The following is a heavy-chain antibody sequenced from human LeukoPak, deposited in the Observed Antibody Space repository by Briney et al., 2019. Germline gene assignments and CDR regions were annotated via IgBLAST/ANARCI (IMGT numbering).Heavy chain of an antibody. CDR3: AAGYDSSGYYHQTYYYYYMDV. J-gene: IGHJ6*03. V-gene: IGHV3-20*04. D-gene: IGHD3-22*01. CDR1: GFTFDDYG. CDR2: INWNGGST. Sequence: GGSLRLSCAASGFTFDDYGMSWVRQAPGKGLEWVSGINWNGGSTGYADSVKGRFTISRDNAKNSLYLQMNSLRAEDTALYYCAAGYDSSGYYHQTYYYYYMDVWGKGTTVTLSS.